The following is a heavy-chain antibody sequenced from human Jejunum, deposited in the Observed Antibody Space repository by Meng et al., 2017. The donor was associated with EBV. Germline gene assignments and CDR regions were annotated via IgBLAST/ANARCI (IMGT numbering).Heavy chain of an antibody. D-gene: IGHD3-16*02. J-gene: IGHJ4*02. CDR2: VIPIFGTA. CDR1: GGTFTNYA. Sequence: QVQLGQAVVKVREPGSSVKAACQAFGGTFTNYAFSWVRQAPGQGPEWIGVVIPIFGTANYAQKFQGRVTLTAYKSTSTAYMQLSSLRSEDTAVYYCARSFGGVLADSFDYWGQGTLVTVSS. V-gene: IGHV1-69*06. CDR3: ARSFGGVLADSFDY.